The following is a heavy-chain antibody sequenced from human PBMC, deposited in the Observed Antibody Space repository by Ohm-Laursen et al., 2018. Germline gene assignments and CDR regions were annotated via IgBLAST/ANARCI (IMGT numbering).Heavy chain of an antibody. V-gene: IGHV4-59*02. D-gene: IGHD6-6*01. Sequence: SDPLSLICTVSGDPVSNYYWHWTRQPPGKGLEWIGYMPSSGSTNYNPSHMGRVSISIDTSENQVSLSLSSVMAADMAVYYCERGGRSSSEYNGFDPWGQGTLVTVSS. CDR2: MPSSGST. CDR3: ERGGRSSSEYNGFDP. CDR1: GDPVSNYY. J-gene: IGHJ5*02.